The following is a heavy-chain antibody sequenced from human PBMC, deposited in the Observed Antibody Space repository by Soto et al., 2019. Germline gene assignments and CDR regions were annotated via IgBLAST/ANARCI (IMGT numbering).Heavy chain of an antibody. CDR2: INAGNGNT. D-gene: IGHD6-13*01. Sequence: ASAEPCSKACRYTFTSCSLQSVRQSPEQRLEWMGWINAGNGNTKYSQKFQGRVTITRDTSASTAYMELSSLRSEDTAVYYCAREMYSSSWYQEDAFDIWGQGTMVTVSS. V-gene: IGHV1-3*01. CDR1: RYTFTSCS. CDR3: AREMYSSSWYQEDAFDI. J-gene: IGHJ3*02.